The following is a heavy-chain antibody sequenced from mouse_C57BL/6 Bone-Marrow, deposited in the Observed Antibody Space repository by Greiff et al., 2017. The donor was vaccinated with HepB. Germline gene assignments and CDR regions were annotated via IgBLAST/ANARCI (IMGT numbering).Heavy chain of an antibody. J-gene: IGHJ2*01. D-gene: IGHD1-1*01. Sequence: EVKLEESGGGLVKPGGSLKLSCAASGFTFSDYGMHWVRQAPEKGLEWVAYISSGSSTIYYADTVKGRFTISRDNAKNTLFLQMTSLRSEDTAMYYCARTLYYYGSFDYWGQGTTLTVSS. CDR3: ARTLYYYGSFDY. CDR1: GFTFSDYG. CDR2: ISSGSSTI. V-gene: IGHV5-17*01.